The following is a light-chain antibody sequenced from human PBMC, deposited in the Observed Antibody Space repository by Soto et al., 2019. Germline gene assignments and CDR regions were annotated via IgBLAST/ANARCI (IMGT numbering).Light chain of an antibody. J-gene: IGKJ1*01. CDR2: GAS. V-gene: IGKV3-15*01. CDR1: QSVSSS. Sequence: EIVMTQSPATLSVSPGERAPLSCRASQSVSSSLAWYQQKPGQAPRLLIYGASTRATGVPARFSGGGSGTEFTLTISSLQSVDFAVYYCQQYNDWPRTFGQGTKVEV. CDR3: QQYNDWPRT.